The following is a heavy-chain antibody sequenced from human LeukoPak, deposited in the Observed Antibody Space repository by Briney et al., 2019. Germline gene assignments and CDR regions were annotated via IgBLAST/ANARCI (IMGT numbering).Heavy chain of an antibody. CDR3: ARPGYSSSPDDAFDI. CDR1: GGSISSNNCY. D-gene: IGHD6-6*01. J-gene: IGHJ3*02. V-gene: IGHV4-39*01. CDR2: IYYSGST. Sequence: SETLSLTCTVSGGSISSNNCYWGWIRQPPGKGLEWIGSIYYSGSTYYNPSLKSRVTISVDTSKNQFSLKLSSVTAADTAVYYCARPGYSSSPDDAFDIWGQGTMVTVSS.